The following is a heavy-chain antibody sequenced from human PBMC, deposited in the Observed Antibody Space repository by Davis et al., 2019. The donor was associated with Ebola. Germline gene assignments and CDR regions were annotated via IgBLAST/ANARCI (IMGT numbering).Heavy chain of an antibody. J-gene: IGHJ4*02. CDR2: IYYSGST. CDR1: GGSISSSSYY. Sequence: GSLRLSCTVSGGSISSSSYYWGWIRQPPGKGLEWIGSIYYSGSTYYNPSLKSRVTISVDTSKNQFSLKLSSVTAADTAVYYCAKVSYYYDSSGYSVGGFDYWGQGTLVTVSS. CDR3: AKVSYYYDSSGYSVGGFDY. D-gene: IGHD3-22*01. V-gene: IGHV4-39*07.